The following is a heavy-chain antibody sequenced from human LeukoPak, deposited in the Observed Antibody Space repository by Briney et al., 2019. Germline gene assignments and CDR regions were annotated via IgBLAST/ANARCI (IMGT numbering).Heavy chain of an antibody. J-gene: IGHJ3*02. CDR3: ARDGRPFDI. CDR2: ISSSSYTL. V-gene: IGHV3-48*02. Sequence: GGSLRLSCTASGFTFSSYAMNWVRQAPGKGLEWVAYISSSSYTLHYADPVKGRFTISRDNANNSLYLQMNSLRDEDTAVYYCARDGRPFDIWGQGTMVTVSS. CDR1: GFTFSSYA.